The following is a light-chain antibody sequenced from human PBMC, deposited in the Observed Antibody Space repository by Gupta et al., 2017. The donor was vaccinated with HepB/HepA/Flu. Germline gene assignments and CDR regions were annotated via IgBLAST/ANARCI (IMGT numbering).Light chain of an antibody. Sequence: EIVMTQSPATLSVSPGERATLSCRASQSVSSNLAWYQQKPCQAPRLLIYGASTRDTGIPARFSGSGSGTEFTLTISSRQSEDFAVYYCQQYNNWPPVTFGQGTKVEIK. V-gene: IGKV3-15*01. CDR3: QQYNNWPPVT. CDR2: GAS. J-gene: IGKJ1*01. CDR1: QSVSSN.